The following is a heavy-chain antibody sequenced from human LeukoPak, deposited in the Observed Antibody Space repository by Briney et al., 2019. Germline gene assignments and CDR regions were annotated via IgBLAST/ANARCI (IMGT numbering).Heavy chain of an antibody. CDR2: IRYDGSRK. J-gene: IGHJ3*02. V-gene: IGHV3-30*02. Sequence: PGGSLRLSCAASGFIFSSYGMHWVRQAPDKGLEGVAFIRYDGSRKYYADSVKGRFTISRDNSKNTLYLQMNSLRAEDTAMYYCAKVSLNMVNDAFDIWGKGTMVSVSS. D-gene: IGHD4/OR15-4a*01. CDR1: GFIFSSYG. CDR3: AKVSLNMVNDAFDI.